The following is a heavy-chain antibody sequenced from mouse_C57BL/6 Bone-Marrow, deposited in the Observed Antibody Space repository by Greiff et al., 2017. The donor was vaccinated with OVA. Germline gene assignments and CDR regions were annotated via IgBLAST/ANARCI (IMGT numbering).Heavy chain of an antibody. CDR3: ARSYYYGSSYGPFDY. J-gene: IGHJ2*01. V-gene: IGHV1-81*01. Sequence: QVHVKQSGAELARPGASVKLSCKASGYTFTSYGISWVKQRTGQGLEWIGEIYPRSGNTYYNEKFKGKATLTADKSSSTEYMELRSLTSEDSAVYFCARSYYYGSSYGPFDYWGQGTTLTVSS. CDR1: GYTFTSYG. CDR2: IYPRSGNT. D-gene: IGHD1-1*01.